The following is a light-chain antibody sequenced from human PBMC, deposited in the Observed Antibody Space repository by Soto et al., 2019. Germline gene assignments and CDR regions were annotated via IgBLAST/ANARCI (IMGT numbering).Light chain of an antibody. J-gene: IGLJ3*02. CDR2: ENK. Sequence: QSVLTQPPSVSAAPGQKVTISFSGSSSNIGNNYVSWYQQVPGTAPKVVIYENKKRPSGIPDRFSGSNSGTSATLGITGLQTGDEADYYCGAWDSSLSAGVFGGGTKVTVL. CDR3: GAWDSSLSAGV. V-gene: IGLV1-51*01. CDR1: SSNIGNNY.